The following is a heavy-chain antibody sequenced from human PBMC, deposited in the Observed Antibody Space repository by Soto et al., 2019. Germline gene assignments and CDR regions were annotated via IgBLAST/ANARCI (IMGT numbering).Heavy chain of an antibody. V-gene: IGHV4-59*01. CDR2: IYYSGST. J-gene: IGHJ4*02. D-gene: IGHD3-16*01. CDR1: GGSISSYY. Sequence: PSETLSLTCTVSGGSISSYYWSWIRQPPGKGLEWIGYIYYSGSTNYNPSLKSRVTIPVDTSKNQFSLKLSSVTAADTAVYYCAIYPYSEDSAYWGQGTLVTVSS. CDR3: AIYPYSEDSAY.